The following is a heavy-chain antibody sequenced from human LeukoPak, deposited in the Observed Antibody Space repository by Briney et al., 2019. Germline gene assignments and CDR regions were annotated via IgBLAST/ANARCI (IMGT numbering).Heavy chain of an antibody. CDR3: ATSSSWYWYFDY. J-gene: IGHJ4*02. CDR1: GYTFTGYY. D-gene: IGHD6-13*01. V-gene: IGHV1-2*02. CDR2: INPNSGGT. Sequence: GASVKVSCTASGYTFTGYYMHWVRQAPGQGLEWMGWINPNSGGTNYAQKFQGRVTMTRDTSISTAYMELSRLRSDDTAVYYCATSSSWYWYFDYWGQGTLVTVSS.